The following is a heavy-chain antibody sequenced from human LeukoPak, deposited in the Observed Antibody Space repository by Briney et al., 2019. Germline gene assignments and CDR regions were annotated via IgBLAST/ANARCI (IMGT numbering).Heavy chain of an antibody. Sequence: ASVKVSCKASGYTFTSYYMHWVRQAPGQGLEWMGIINPSGGSTSYAQKFQGRVTMTRDTSTSTAYMELSSLRSEDTAVYYCAGEQLVPIHYYYMDVWGKGTRSPSP. V-gene: IGHV1-46*01. CDR2: INPSGGST. CDR1: GYTFTSYY. D-gene: IGHD6-6*01. J-gene: IGHJ6*03. CDR3: AGEQLVPIHYYYMDV.